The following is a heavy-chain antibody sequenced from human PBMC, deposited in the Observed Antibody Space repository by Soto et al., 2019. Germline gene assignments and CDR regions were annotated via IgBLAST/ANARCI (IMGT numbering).Heavy chain of an antibody. D-gene: IGHD6-13*01. CDR3: ARAFPYSSSWSLDY. V-gene: IGHV4-59*01. CDR1: GGSISSYY. CDR2: IYYSGST. Sequence: SETLSLTCTVSGGSISSYYWSWIRQPPGKGLEWIGYIYYSGSTNYNPSLKSRVTISVDTSKNQFSLKLSSVTAADTAVYYCARAFPYSSSWSLDYWGQGTLVTVSS. J-gene: IGHJ4*02.